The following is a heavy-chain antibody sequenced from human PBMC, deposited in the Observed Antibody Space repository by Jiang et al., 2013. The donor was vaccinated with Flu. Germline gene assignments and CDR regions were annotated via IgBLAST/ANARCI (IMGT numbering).Heavy chain of an antibody. CDR2: IYPGDSDT. CDR3: ARRADVDTATDY. D-gene: IGHD5-18*01. CDR1: SFTSYW. J-gene: IGHJ4*02. Sequence: SFTSYWIGWVRQMPGKGLEWMGIIYPGDSDTRYSPSFQGQVTISADKSISTAYLQWSSLKASDTAMYYCARRADVDTATDYWGQGTLVTVSS. V-gene: IGHV5-51*01.